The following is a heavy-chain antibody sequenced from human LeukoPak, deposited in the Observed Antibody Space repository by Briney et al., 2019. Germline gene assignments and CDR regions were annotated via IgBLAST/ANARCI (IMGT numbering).Heavy chain of an antibody. CDR1: RYSVHNLC. J-gene: IGHJ4*02. CDR3: AIHGGAVAPDYFDY. V-gene: IGHV5-51*01. CDR2: FYPGDSDT. D-gene: IGHD3-16*01. Sequence: GESLKISLKFFRYSVHNLCIRRVRQMPGKGLEWMVIFYPGDSDTRYSPSFQGQVTISADKSISTAYLQWSSLESSDIAMYYCAIHGGAVAPDYFDYWGQGTLVTVSS.